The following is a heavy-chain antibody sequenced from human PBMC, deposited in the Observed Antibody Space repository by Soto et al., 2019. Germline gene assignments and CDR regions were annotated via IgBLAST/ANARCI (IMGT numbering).Heavy chain of an antibody. V-gene: IGHV3-30-3*01. CDR3: ARDDGGRSDCDLGY. D-gene: IGHD2-21*01. Sequence: QVQLVESGGGVVQPGRSLTLSCVASGFTFSSYVIHWVRQTPDKGLEWVAFISRDGSNAYYADSVKGRFTISRDNSKNTLYLEMNSLRAEDTAVYYCARDDGGRSDCDLGYWGQGTLVIVSS. CDR1: GFTFSSYV. J-gene: IGHJ4*02. CDR2: ISRDGSNA.